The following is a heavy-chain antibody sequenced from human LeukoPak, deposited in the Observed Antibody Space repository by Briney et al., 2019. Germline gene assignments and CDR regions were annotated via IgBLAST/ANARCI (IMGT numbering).Heavy chain of an antibody. D-gene: IGHD4-17*01. J-gene: IGHJ4*02. Sequence: GGSLRLSCAASGFTFSSYWMSWVRQAPGKGREWVAHIKQDGSEKYYVHSVEGRFTISRDNDKNSLYLQLNSLSAEDTDVYYCAREGHPYIYYGDSYYFDYWGERPLVTVSS. V-gene: IGHV3-7*03. CDR1: GFTFSSYW. CDR3: AREGHPYIYYGDSYYFDY. CDR2: IKQDGSEK.